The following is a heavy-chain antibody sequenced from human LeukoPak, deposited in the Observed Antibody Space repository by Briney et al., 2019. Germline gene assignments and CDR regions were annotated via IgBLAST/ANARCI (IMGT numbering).Heavy chain of an antibody. J-gene: IGHJ4*02. CDR2: ISGSGGST. V-gene: IGHV3-23*01. CDR1: GFTFSSYA. CDR3: AKDGPGIAAAGTATFDY. Sequence: GGSLRLSCAASGFTFSSYAMSWVRQAPGKGLEWVSAISGSGGSTYYADSVKGRFTISRDNSKNTPYLQMNSLRAEDTAVYYCAKDGPGIAAAGTATFDYWGQGTLVTVSS. D-gene: IGHD6-13*01.